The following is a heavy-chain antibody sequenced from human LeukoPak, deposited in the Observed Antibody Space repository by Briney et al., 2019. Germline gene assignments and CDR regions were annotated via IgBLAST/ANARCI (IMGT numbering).Heavy chain of an antibody. V-gene: IGHV3-21*01. CDR1: GYTFSSYS. Sequence: KSGGSLRLSCLASGYTFSSYSINWVRQAPGKGLEWVSSISVRSNYIYYADSVRGRFRISRDDARDSLYLQMNSLRAEDTAVYYCVRLRRNSDTSGFYYYCDFWGQGTLVTVSS. D-gene: IGHD3-22*01. CDR2: ISVRSNYI. J-gene: IGHJ4*02. CDR3: VRLRRNSDTSGFYYYCDF.